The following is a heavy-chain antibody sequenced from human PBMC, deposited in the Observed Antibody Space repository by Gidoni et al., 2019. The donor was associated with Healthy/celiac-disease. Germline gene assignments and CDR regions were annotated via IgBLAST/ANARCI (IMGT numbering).Heavy chain of an antibody. CDR1: GGPISRYY. V-gene: IGHV4-59*08. J-gene: IGHJ4*02. D-gene: IGHD6-19*01. Sequence: QVQLQESGPGLVTPSETLSLTCTAPGGPISRYYWSWIRQPPGKGLEWIGYIYYSGSTNYNPSLKSRVTISVDTSKNQFSLKLSSGTAADTAVYYCARHGTDSSGWYTGFDYWGQGTLVTVSS. CDR2: IYYSGST. CDR3: ARHGTDSSGWYTGFDY.